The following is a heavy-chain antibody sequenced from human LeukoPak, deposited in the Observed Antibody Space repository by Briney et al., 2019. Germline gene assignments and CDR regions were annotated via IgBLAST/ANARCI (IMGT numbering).Heavy chain of an antibody. CDR2: IYYSGST. Sequence: SENLSLTCTVSGGSISSYYWSWIRQPPGKGLEWIGYIYYSGSTNYNPSLKSRVTISVDTSKNQFSLKLSSVPAADTAVYYCARWSRDYSNYVAPYYFDYWGQGTLVTVSS. D-gene: IGHD4-11*01. CDR1: GGSISSYY. J-gene: IGHJ4*02. V-gene: IGHV4-59*01. CDR3: ARWSRDYSNYVAPYYFDY.